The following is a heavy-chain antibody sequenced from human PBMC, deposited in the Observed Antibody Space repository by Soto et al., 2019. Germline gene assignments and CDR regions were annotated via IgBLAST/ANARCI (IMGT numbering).Heavy chain of an antibody. D-gene: IGHD5-18*01. Sequence: ASVKVSCKASGYTFTDYYMHWVRQAPGQGLEWMGIINPSGGNTSYAQKFQGRVTMTRDTSTSTVYMELSSLRSEDTAVYYCARDQAQTAMVTDYWGQGTLVTVSS. CDR2: INPSGGNT. CDR3: ARDQAQTAMVTDY. J-gene: IGHJ4*02. V-gene: IGHV1-46*01. CDR1: GYTFTDYY.